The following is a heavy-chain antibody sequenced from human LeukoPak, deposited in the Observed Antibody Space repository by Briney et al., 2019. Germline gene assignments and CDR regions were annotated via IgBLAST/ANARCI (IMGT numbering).Heavy chain of an antibody. CDR1: GYNFSTSA. CDR2: VRCNTENYAR. CDR3: TTYYYDSSGFRPTSGAFDI. V-gene: IGHV3-73*01. J-gene: IGHJ3*02. D-gene: IGHD3-22*01. Sequence: GGSLRLSCVASGYNFSTSAIHWVRQASGKGLEWVGRVRCNTENYARAYVASVRGRFTISRDESKNTVYLQMNSLETEDTAVYYCTTYYYDSSGFRPTSGAFDIWGQGTMVTVSS.